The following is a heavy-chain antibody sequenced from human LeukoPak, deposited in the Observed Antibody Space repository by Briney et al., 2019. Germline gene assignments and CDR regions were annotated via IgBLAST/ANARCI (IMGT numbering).Heavy chain of an antibody. CDR2: INTDGSNT. D-gene: IGHD6-13*01. CDR1: GPTFSSYW. Sequence: AGGSLRLSCAASGPTFSSYWMLSVRQAPGNGLVWVSRINTDGSNTNYADSVKGRFTISRDNAKNTLYLQMNSLRAEDTAVYYCARVSTGSSSYDYWGQGTLVTVSS. CDR3: ARVSTGSSSYDY. V-gene: IGHV3-74*01. J-gene: IGHJ4*02.